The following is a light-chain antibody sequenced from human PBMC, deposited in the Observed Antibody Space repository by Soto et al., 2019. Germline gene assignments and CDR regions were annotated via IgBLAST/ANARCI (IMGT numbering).Light chain of an antibody. CDR2: YVS. CDR3: CSYTDSGTYV. CDR1: SSDVGSYNY. J-gene: IGLJ1*01. V-gene: IGLV2-14*01. Sequence: QSALTQPASVSGSPGQSITISCTGTSSDVGSYNYVSWYQQHPANAPKVMIFYVSNRPSGVADRFSGSKSGNTASLTISGLQAEDDADYYCCSYTDSGTYVFGAGTKLTVL.